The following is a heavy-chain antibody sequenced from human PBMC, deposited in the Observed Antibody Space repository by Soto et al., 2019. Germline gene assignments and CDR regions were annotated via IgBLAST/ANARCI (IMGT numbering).Heavy chain of an antibody. V-gene: IGHV4-30-4*01. CDR3: ARDLSSGIGSSYLDP. Sequence: SETLSLTCTVSGDSIISGDYYWSWIRQTPGKGLEWIGYIYYSGDTNYNPSLKSRVIISVDTSKNQFSLKLSSVTAADTAVYYCARDLSSGIGSSYLDPWGQGTLVTVSS. CDR2: IYYSGDT. CDR1: GDSIISGDYY. D-gene: IGHD3-10*01. J-gene: IGHJ5*02.